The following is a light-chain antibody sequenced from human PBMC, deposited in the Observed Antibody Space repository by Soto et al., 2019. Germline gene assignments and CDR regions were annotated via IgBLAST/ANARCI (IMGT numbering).Light chain of an antibody. CDR2: WAS. CDR1: QSVLYSSNNKNY. V-gene: IGKV4-1*01. J-gene: IGKJ1*01. CDR3: QQYYSTPQS. Sequence: DIVMTQSPDSLAVSLGERATINCKSSQSVLYSSNNKNYLAWYQQKPGQPPMLLIYWASTRESGVTDRFSGSGSGTDFTLTISSLQAEDVAVYYCQQYYSTPQSFGQGTKLEIK.